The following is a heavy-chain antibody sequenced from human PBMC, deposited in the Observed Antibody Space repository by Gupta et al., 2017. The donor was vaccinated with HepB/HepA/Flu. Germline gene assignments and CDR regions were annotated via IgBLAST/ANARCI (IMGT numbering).Heavy chain of an antibody. D-gene: IGHD2-21*01. V-gene: IGHV3-74*01. J-gene: IGHJ5*02. CDR3: VREIGGYSAA. CDR2: INTGGSSA. Sequence: EVQLVESGGGLVQPGGSRRLSCAASGFTFSSYWMPWVRQAPGKGLVWVSRINTGGSSASYVDSVKGRFTISRDNANKMLYLQMNSLRAEDTAVYYCVREIGGYSAAWGQGTLVTVSS. CDR1: GFTFSSYW.